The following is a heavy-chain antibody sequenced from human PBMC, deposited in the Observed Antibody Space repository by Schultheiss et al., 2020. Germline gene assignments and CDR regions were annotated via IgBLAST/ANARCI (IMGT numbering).Heavy chain of an antibody. CDR3: AREGVEMATIPVVYFDY. CDR1: GGSISSGGYY. J-gene: IGHJ4*02. D-gene: IGHD5-24*01. CDR2: IYYSGST. V-gene: IGHV4-31*03. Sequence: SETLSLTCTVSGGSISSGGYYWSWIRQHPGKGLEWIGYIYYSGSTYYNPSLKSRVTISVDTSKNQFSLKLSSVTAADTAVYYCAREGVEMATIPVVYFDYWGQGTLVTVSA.